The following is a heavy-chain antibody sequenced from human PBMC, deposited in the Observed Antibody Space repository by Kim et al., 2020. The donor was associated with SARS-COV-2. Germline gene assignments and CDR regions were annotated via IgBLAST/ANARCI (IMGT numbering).Heavy chain of an antibody. V-gene: IGHV4-34*01. D-gene: IGHD2-2*01. J-gene: IGHJ4*02. Sequence: PSLKSRVTRSVDTSKNQFSLKLSSVTAADTAVYYCARGSGTSWSRTPFDYWGQGTLVTVSS. CDR3: ARGSGTSWSRTPFDY.